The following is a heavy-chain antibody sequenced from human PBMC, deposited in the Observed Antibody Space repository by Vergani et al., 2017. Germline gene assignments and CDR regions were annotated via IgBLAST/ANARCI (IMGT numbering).Heavy chain of an antibody. J-gene: IGHJ4*02. CDR1: GFTFSSYA. D-gene: IGHD3-16*02. CDR3: ARDRGIMITFGGVIVSNYFDY. CDR2: ISGSGGST. V-gene: IGHV3-23*01. Sequence: EVQLLESGGGLVQPGGSLRLSCAASGFTFSSYAMSWVRQAPGKGLEWVSAISGSGGSTYYADSVKGRFTISRDNAKNSLYLQMNSLRAEDTAVYYCARDRGIMITFGGVIVSNYFDYWGQGTLVTVSS.